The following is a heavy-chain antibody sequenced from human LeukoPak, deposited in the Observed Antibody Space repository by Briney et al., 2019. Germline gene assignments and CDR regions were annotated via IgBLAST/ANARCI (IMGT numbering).Heavy chain of an antibody. D-gene: IGHD3-10*02. CDR3: ATNVRGGFDI. J-gene: IGHJ3*02. CDR1: GGSINSHY. Sequence: SETLSLTCTVSGGSINSHYCNWIRQSPGKGLEWIGYIYNSGSINYNPSLKSRVTISVDTSKNQFSLKLSSVTAADTAIYYCATNVRGGFDIWGQGTMVTVSS. V-gene: IGHV4-59*11. CDR2: IYNSGSI.